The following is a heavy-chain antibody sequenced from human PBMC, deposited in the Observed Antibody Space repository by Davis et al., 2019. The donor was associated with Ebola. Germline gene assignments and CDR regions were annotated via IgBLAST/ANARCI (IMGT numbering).Heavy chain of an antibody. J-gene: IGHJ4*02. CDR3: ARTSGQWLANTEIDY. CDR2: IFHTGVA. V-gene: IGHV4-59*01. D-gene: IGHD6-19*01. Sequence: MPGGSLRLSCTVSGASINTYYWSWVRQPPGKRLEWIGYIFHTGVADYNPSLKSRVTISVDTSKNQFSLKLSSVMAADTAVYYCARTSGQWLANTEIDYWGQGTLVTVSS. CDR1: GASINTYY.